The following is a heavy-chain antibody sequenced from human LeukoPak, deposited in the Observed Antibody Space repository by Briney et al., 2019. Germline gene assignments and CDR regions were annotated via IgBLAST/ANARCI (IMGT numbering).Heavy chain of an antibody. J-gene: IGHJ4*02. V-gene: IGHV3-23*01. CDR3: AKQSRSSGWYPIDY. CDR2: ISGSGGST. D-gene: IGHD6-19*01. CDR1: GFTFSSYA. Sequence: GGSLRLSCAASGFTFSSYAMSWVRQAPGKGLEWVSAISGSGGSTYYADSVKGRFIISRDNSKNTLYLQMNSLRAEDTAVYYCAKQSRSSGWYPIDYWGQGTLVTVSS.